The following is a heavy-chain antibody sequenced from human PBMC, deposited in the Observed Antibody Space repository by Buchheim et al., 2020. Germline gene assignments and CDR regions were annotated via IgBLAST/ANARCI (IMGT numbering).Heavy chain of an antibody. J-gene: IGHJ4*02. V-gene: IGHV3-48*03. D-gene: IGHD4/OR15-4a*01. Sequence: EVQIVGSGGGLVQPGGSLRLSCGASGFTFSSCAVSWVRQAPGKGLEWLSKITSGGDTSYYADSVKGRFTMSRDDAENSVYLQMNSLRAEDTGIYYCVRDWPVLWGQGTL. CDR2: ITSGGDTS. CDR1: GFTFSSCA. CDR3: VRDWPVL.